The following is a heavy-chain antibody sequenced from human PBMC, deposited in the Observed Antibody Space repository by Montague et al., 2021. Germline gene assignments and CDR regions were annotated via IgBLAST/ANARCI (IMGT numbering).Heavy chain of an antibody. CDR2: IYYSGST. V-gene: IGHV4-39*01. CDR3: VVIPSLCYYGMDV. J-gene: IGHJ6*02. D-gene: IGHD4-23*01. CDR1: GGSISSSSYY. Sequence: SETLSLTCTVAGGSISSSSYYWGWLRQRPGKGLEWIGSIYYSGSTYYNLSLKSRLTISIATSKNQFTLKLSSVTAADTAVYYGVVIPSLCYYGMDVWGQGTTVTVSS.